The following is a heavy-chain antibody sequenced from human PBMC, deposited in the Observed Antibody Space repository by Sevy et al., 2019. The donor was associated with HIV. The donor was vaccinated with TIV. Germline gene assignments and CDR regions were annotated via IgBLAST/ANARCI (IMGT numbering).Heavy chain of an antibody. CDR1: GFTFSSYS. CDR2: ISSSSSTI. J-gene: IGHJ3*02. Sequence: GGSLRLSCAASGFTFSSYSMNWVRQAPGKGLEWVSYISSSSSTIYYADSVKGRFTISRDNAKNSLYLQMNSLRAEDTAVYYCARVGMVVGGAFDIWGQGTMVTVSS. V-gene: IGHV3-48*01. CDR3: ARVGMVVGGAFDI. D-gene: IGHD3-22*01.